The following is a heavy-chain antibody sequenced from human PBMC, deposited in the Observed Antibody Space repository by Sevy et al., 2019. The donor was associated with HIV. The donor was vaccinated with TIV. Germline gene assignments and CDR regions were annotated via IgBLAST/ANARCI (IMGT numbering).Heavy chain of an antibody. CDR2: IYTSGST. Sequence: SETLSLTCTVSGGSISSYYWSWIRQPAGKGLEWIGRIYTSGSTNYNPSLKSRVTMSVDTSKNQFSLKLSSVTAADTAVYYCARGRYYYDSSGYFSYYYYMDVWGKGTTVTVSS. CDR3: ARGRYYYDSSGYFSYYYYMDV. J-gene: IGHJ6*03. CDR1: GGSISSYY. V-gene: IGHV4-4*07. D-gene: IGHD3-22*01.